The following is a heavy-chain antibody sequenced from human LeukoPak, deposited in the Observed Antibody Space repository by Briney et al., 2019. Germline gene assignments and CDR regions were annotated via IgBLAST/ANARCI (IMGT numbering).Heavy chain of an antibody. D-gene: IGHD6-6*01. J-gene: IGHJ4*02. CDR2: IIPIFGTA. V-gene: IGHV1-69*05. Sequence: SVKVSCKASGGTFSSYAISWVRQAPGQGLEWMGGIIPIFGTANYAQKFQGRVTMTRDTSTSTVYMELSSLRSEDTAVYYCARARYRQLVDYWGQGTLVTVSS. CDR3: ARARYRQLVDY. CDR1: GGTFSSYA.